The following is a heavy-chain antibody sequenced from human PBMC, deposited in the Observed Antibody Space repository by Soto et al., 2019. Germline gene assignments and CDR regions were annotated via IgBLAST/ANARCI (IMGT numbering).Heavy chain of an antibody. D-gene: IGHD3-22*01. CDR3: AKDGGTIVVAPNIFDY. J-gene: IGHJ4*02. Sequence: GGSLRLSCAASGFTFSSYGMHWVGQAPGKGLEWVAVISYDGSNKYYADSVKGRFTISRDNSKNTLYLQMNSLRAEDTAVYYCAKDGGTIVVAPNIFDYWGQGTLVTVSS. V-gene: IGHV3-30*18. CDR2: ISYDGSNK. CDR1: GFTFSSYG.